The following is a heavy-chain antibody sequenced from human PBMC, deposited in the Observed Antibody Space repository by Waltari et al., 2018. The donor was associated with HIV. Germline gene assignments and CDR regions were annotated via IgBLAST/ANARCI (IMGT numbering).Heavy chain of an antibody. V-gene: IGHV3-74*01. J-gene: IGHJ6*02. Sequence: EVRLVESGGALVQPGGSPSIYCAVSRFNLRNNLMHWVRQAPGKGLVGVSRINTDGTTTTYSDSVRGRFTISRDNAKNTLDLQMNSLKADDTAVYYCARANVFLRFGEFSNYGMDVWGQGTMVTVSS. CDR2: INTDGTTT. CDR3: ARANVFLRFGEFSNYGMDV. D-gene: IGHD3-10*01. CDR1: RFNLRNNL.